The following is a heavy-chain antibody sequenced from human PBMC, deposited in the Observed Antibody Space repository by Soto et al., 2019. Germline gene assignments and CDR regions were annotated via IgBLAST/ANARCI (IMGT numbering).Heavy chain of an antibody. J-gene: IGHJ4*02. CDR1: GGSISSGSYY. V-gene: IGHV4-30-4*08. Sequence: QVQLQESGPGLVKPSQTLSLTCTVSGGSISSGSYYWSWIRQPPGKGLEWIGEINDSGSTKYNPPLKSRATISVDTSKNQFSLKLSSVTAADTAVYYCARGRGIFGEVTPFDYWGQGTLVTVSS. CDR3: ARGRGIFGEVTPFDY. CDR2: INDSGST. D-gene: IGHD3-3*01.